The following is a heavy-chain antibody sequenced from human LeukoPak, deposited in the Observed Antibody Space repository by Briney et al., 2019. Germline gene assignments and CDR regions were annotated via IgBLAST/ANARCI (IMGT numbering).Heavy chain of an antibody. V-gene: IGHV1-8*01. CDR3: APVWIGYCRSARCPHLHH. CDR1: GYTFTIYD. J-gene: IGHJ1*01. Sequence: VASVKVSCKASGYTFTIYDINWVRQATGQGLEWRGWMNPNSGNTCYAQKFQGRVTMTRNTSISTAYMELSSLRSEDTAVYYCAPVWIGYCRSARCPHLHHWGQGTLVTVSS. CDR2: MNPNSGNT. D-gene: IGHD2-2*01.